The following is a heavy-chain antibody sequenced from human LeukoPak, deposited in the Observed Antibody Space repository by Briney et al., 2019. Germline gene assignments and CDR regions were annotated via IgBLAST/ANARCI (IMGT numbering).Heavy chain of an antibody. CDR3: ARDYDSSGYYQFDP. Sequence: GASVKVSCKASGYTFTSYDINWVRQATGQGLEWMGWMNPNNGNTGYAQKFQGRVTITRNTSISTAYMELSSLRSEDTAVYYCARDYDSSGYYQFDPWGQGTLVTVSS. CDR1: GYTFTSYD. V-gene: IGHV1-8*03. CDR2: MNPNNGNT. D-gene: IGHD3-22*01. J-gene: IGHJ5*02.